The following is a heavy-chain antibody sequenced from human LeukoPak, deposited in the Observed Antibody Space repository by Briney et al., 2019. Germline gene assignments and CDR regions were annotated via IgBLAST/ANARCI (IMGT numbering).Heavy chain of an antibody. V-gene: IGHV3-23*01. D-gene: IGHD3-22*01. CDR3: AKEALSYYYDSSGHYFDY. CDR2: ISGSGGST. CDR1: GFTFSSYA. Sequence: PGGSLRLSCAASGFTFSSYAMSWVRQAPGKGLEWVSAISGSGGSTYYADSVKGRFTISRDNSKNTLYLQMNSLRAEDTAVYYCAKEALSYYYDSSGHYFDYWGQGTLVTVSS. J-gene: IGHJ4*02.